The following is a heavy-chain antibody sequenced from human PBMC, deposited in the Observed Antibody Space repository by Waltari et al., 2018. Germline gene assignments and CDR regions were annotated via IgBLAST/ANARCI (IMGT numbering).Heavy chain of an antibody. D-gene: IGHD3-22*01. CDR1: GYSFTSYW. J-gene: IGHJ3*02. CDR3: ARPDNYYDSSGYPPDAFDI. V-gene: IGHV5-51*01. CDR2: IYPGDSDT. Sequence: EVQLVQSGAEVKKPGESLQISCKGSGYSFTSYWIGWVRQMPGKGLEWMGIIYPGDSDTRYSPSFQGQVTISADKSISTAYLQWSSLKASDTAMYYCARPDNYYDSSGYPPDAFDIWGQGTMVTVSS.